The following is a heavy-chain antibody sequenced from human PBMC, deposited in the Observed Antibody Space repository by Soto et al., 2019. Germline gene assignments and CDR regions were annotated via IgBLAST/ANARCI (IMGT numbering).Heavy chain of an antibody. V-gene: IGHV3-7*01. CDR3: VRVPLAIEVGHYYYYYMDV. Sequence: DVRLVESGGGLVQTGKSLRLSCEVSEMTFSLFSMSWVRRVPGKRLEWVATIKDDGPEKSYVESVKGRLTISRDNDKNSLYLEMNDLRVDDSSVYYCVRVPLAIEVGHYYYYYMDVWGKGTTVTVSS. D-gene: IGHD2-2*01. CDR2: IKDDGPEK. CDR1: EMTFSLFS. J-gene: IGHJ6*03.